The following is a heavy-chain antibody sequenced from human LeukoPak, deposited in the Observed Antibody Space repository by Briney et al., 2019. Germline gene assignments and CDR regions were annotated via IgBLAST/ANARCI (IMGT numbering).Heavy chain of an antibody. CDR2: ISYDGSNK. CDR1: GFTFSSYG. CDR3: AKDLDSYGKLDY. D-gene: IGHD4-17*01. V-gene: IGHV3-30*18. Sequence: GGSLRLSCAASGFTFSSYGMHWVRQAPGKGLEWVAVISYDGSNKYYADSVKGRFTISRDNSKSTLYLQMNSLRAEDTAVYYCAKDLDSYGKLDYWGQGTLVTVSS. J-gene: IGHJ4*02.